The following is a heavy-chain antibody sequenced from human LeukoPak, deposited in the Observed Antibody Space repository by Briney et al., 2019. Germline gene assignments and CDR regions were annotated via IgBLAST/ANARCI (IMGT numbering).Heavy chain of an antibody. D-gene: IGHD3-3*01. J-gene: IGHJ6*03. CDR3: ARSPVGTVLGGVVILYYYYMDV. Sequence: GGSLRLSCAASGFTFSSYAMHWVRQAPGKGLEWVAVISYDGSNKYYADSVKGRFTISRDNAKNSLYLLMNSLRAEDTAVYYCARSPVGTVLGGVVILYYYYMDVWGKGTTVTVSS. CDR2: ISYDGSNK. V-gene: IGHV3-30-3*01. CDR1: GFTFSSYA.